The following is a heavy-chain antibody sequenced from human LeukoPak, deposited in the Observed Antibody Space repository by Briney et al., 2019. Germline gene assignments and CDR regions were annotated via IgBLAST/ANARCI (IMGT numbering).Heavy chain of an antibody. D-gene: IGHD6-19*01. CDR2: ISAYNGNT. V-gene: IGHV1-18*01. CDR1: GYTFTSYG. CDR3: ARDAQPDLPGIAVAGRGWFDP. J-gene: IGHJ5*02. Sequence: ASVKVSCKASGYTFTSYGISWVRQAPGQGLEWIGWISAYNGNTNYAQKLQGRVTMTTDTSTSTAYMELRSLRSDDTAVYYCARDAQPDLPGIAVAGRGWFDPWGQGTLVTVSS.